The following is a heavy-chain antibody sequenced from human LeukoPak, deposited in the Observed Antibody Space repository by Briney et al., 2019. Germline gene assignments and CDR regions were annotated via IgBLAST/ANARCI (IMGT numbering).Heavy chain of an antibody. V-gene: IGHV3-13*03. D-gene: IGHD3-10*01. CDR2: FGAAGDT. CDR3: VKDSSTTWFGGDSK. Sequence: GGSPRLSCAAYDMGWVRQGTGRGLECVSSFGAAGDTYYPDSVKGQFTISKENARDTLYLQMQSLRVEDTAVYYCVKDSSTTWFGGDSKWGRGTLVTVSS. CDR1: D. J-gene: IGHJ4*02.